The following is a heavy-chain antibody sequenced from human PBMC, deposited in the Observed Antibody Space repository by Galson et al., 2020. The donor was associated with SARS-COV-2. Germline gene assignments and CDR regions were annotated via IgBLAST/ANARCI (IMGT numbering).Heavy chain of an antibody. J-gene: IGHJ6*02. CDR1: GFSLTNARMG. CDR2: IFSNDKK. Sequence: NPTETLTLTCTVSGFSLTNARMGASWIRQPPGKALEWLAHIFSNDKKTYSTSLKSRLTISKDTFKSQVVLTMTNMDPVDTATYYCARIVVVPAAMRDYYYGMDVWGQGTTVTVSS. D-gene: IGHD2-2*01. CDR3: ARIVVVPAAMRDYYYGMDV. V-gene: IGHV2-26*01.